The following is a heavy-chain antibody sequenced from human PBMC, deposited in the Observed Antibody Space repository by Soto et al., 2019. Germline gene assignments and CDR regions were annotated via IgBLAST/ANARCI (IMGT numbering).Heavy chain of an antibody. CDR2: LNPNSGNT. Sequence: QVQLVQSGAEVKKPGASVKVSCKASGYTFTSYDINWVRQATGQGLEWIGWLNPNSGNTGYAQNFQGRVAMTRNTSISTAYMELGSMRSEDTAVYYDARVGIVITDGLYYYNMDVCGKGTAVTVSS. J-gene: IGHJ6*03. CDR3: ARVGIVITDGLYYYNMDV. D-gene: IGHD1-20*01. V-gene: IGHV1-8*01. CDR1: GYTFTSYD.